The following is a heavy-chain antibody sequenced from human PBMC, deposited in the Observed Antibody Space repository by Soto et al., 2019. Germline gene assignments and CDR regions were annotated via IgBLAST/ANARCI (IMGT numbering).Heavy chain of an antibody. CDR2: ISSSGSTI. Sequence: WGSLRLSCAASGFTFSDYYMSWIRQAPGKGLEWVSYISSSGSTIYYADSVKGRFTISRDNAKNSLYLQMNSLRAEDTAVYYCARDRKSSVGAAAGDYYYYYYMDVWGKGTTVTVSS. CDR3: ARDRKSSVGAAAGDYYYYYYMDV. D-gene: IGHD6-13*01. V-gene: IGHV3-11*01. CDR1: GFTFSDYY. J-gene: IGHJ6*03.